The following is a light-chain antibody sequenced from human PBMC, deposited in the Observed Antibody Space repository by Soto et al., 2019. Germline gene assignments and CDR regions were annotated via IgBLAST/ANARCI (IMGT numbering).Light chain of an antibody. J-gene: IGLJ1*01. CDR2: EVN. CDR3: SSYTISNTHV. Sequence: QSMLTQPASVSGSPGQSITISCTGKSSDVGGYNFVSWLQQHPGKAPKLMIYEVNERPSGVSNRFSGSKSGNTASLTISALHADDEADYYCSSYTISNTHVFGTGTKGTVL. CDR1: SSDVGGYNF. V-gene: IGLV2-14*01.